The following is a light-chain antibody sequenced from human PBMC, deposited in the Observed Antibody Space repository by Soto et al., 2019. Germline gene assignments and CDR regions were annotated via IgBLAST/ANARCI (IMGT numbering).Light chain of an antibody. Sequence: EIVLTQSPGTLSLSPGERATLSCRASQSVSSNYLAWYQQKPGQAPRLLIYGASSRAAGIPDRFSGSGSGTDFTLTISRLEPEDFAVYYCQQYSRPPFTFGQGTKLEIK. J-gene: IGKJ2*01. CDR1: QSVSSNY. V-gene: IGKV3-20*01. CDR3: QQYSRPPFT. CDR2: GAS.